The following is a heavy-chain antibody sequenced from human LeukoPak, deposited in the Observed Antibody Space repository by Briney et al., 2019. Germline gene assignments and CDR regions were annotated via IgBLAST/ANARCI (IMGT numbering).Heavy chain of an antibody. CDR3: ARNYDFWSGYLDY. Sequence: PSETLSLTCTVSGGSMNTVSYYWVWIRQAPEKGLEWIGSVYSRGSIYSNPSLRSRVTISLDTSTNQFSLKLTSVTAADTAVYYCARNYDFWSGYLDYWGQGTLVTVSS. V-gene: IGHV4-39*07. CDR2: VYSRGSI. D-gene: IGHD3-3*01. J-gene: IGHJ4*02. CDR1: GGSMNTVSYY.